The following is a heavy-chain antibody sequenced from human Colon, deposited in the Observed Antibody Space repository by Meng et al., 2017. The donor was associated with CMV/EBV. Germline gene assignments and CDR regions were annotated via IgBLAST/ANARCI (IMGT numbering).Heavy chain of an antibody. V-gene: IGHV2-5*01. CDR2: VYRNDDI. J-gene: IGHJ4*02. CDR3: AHGGSGYDFGAGGFDY. CDR1: GFSLTTLGLS. D-gene: IGHD5-12*01. Sequence: SGPTLAKPTQTLTLTCSFTGFSLTTLGLSLGWIRQLPGQALEWLAPVYRNDDIRYNPSLKSRLSVTKYTSKNQVVLRVTNMAPMDSGTYFCAHGGSGYDFGAGGFDYWGQGALVTVSS.